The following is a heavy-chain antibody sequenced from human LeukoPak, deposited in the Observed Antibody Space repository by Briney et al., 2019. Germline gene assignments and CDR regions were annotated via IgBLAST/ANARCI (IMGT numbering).Heavy chain of an antibody. CDR3: ARNGLGYYDSSGSRDAFDI. D-gene: IGHD3-22*01. CDR1: VFTLRRYS. Sequence: PGGSLRLSCAASVFTLRRYSMNWVRQAPGKSLEWVSYISSSRSTMYYADSVKGRFTISRDNPKNSLYLTMNRLRGEDTAVYYCARNGLGYYDSSGSRDAFDIWGQGTMVTVSS. J-gene: IGHJ3*02. V-gene: IGHV3-48*01. CDR2: ISSSRSTM.